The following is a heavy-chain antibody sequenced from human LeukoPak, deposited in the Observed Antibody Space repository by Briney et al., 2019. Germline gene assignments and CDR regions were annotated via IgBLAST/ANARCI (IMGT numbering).Heavy chain of an antibody. V-gene: IGHV3-23*01. CDR1: GFTFSSYA. CDR3: AKDRAYDILTGYYSSTYFDY. J-gene: IGHJ4*02. Sequence: PGGSLRLSCAASGFTFSSYAMSWVRQAPGKGLDWVSAISGSGGSTYYADSVKGRFTISRDNSKNALYLQMNSLRAEDTAVYYFAKDRAYDILTGYYSSTYFDYWGQGTLVTVSS. D-gene: IGHD3-9*01. CDR2: ISGSGGST.